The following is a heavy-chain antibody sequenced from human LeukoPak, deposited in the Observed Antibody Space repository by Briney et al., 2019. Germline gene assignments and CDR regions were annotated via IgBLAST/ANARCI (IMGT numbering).Heavy chain of an antibody. D-gene: IGHD2/OR15-2a*01. Sequence: SETLSLTCTVSGGSISSSSYYWGWLRQPPGKGLEWIGSIYHSGSTYYNPSLKSRVTISVDTSKNQFSLKLSSVTAADTAVYYCARIVRGYRQFDYWGQGTLVTVSS. J-gene: IGHJ4*02. CDR1: GGSISSSSYY. V-gene: IGHV4-39*07. CDR3: ARIVRGYRQFDY. CDR2: IYHSGST.